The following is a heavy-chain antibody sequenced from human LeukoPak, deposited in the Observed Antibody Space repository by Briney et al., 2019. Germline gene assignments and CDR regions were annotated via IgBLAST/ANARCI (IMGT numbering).Heavy chain of an antibody. Sequence: AGGSLRLSCAASGFTFNSHWMHWVRQAPGKGLEWVSYISSSSSTIYYADSVKGRFTISRDNAKNSLYLQMNSLRAEDTAVYYCARDGYCTNGVCYKEFDYWGQGTLVTVSS. D-gene: IGHD2-8*01. CDR1: GFTFNSHW. CDR3: ARDGYCTNGVCYKEFDY. CDR2: ISSSSSTI. J-gene: IGHJ4*02. V-gene: IGHV3-48*01.